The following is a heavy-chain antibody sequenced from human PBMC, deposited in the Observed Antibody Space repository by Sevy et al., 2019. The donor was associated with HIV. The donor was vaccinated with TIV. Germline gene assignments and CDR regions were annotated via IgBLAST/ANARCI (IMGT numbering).Heavy chain of an antibody. Sequence: SQTLSLTCGISGDSVSSKGAAWNWIRQSPSRGLEWLGRTYYRSKWYATYAVSVKSRLIINPDTSKNQFSLHLNSVTPEDAAVYYCARAVTTWDGQGWIYFDSWGQGTLVTVSS. V-gene: IGHV6-1*01. D-gene: IGHD4-17*01. CDR2: TYYRSKWYA. J-gene: IGHJ4*02. CDR3: ARAVTTWDGQGWIYFDS. CDR1: GDSVSSKGAA.